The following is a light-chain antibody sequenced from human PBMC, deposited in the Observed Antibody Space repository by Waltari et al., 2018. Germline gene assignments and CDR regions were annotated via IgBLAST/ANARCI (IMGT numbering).Light chain of an antibody. Sequence: EIVLTQSPGTLSLSPGERATLSCRASQSLSSAYLGWYQQKPGRAPRLLLYGSSSRATGVPDRCSGSGSGTDFTLTITRLEPEDFAVYYCQQYGSSSSSFGQGTKLEIK. CDR1: QSLSSAY. CDR3: QQYGSSSSS. J-gene: IGKJ2*01. V-gene: IGKV3-20*01. CDR2: GSS.